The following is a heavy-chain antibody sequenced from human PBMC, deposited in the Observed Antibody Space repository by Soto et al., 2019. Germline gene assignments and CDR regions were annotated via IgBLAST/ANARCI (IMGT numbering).Heavy chain of an antibody. CDR2: ISSSSSYI. D-gene: IGHD5-18*01. CDR1: GFTFSSYS. Sequence: PGGSLRLSCAASGFTFSSYSMNWVRQAPGKGLEWVSSISSSSSYIYYADSVKGRFTISRDNAKNSLYLQMNSLRAEDTAVYYCARDLTAGSDWFDPWGQGTLVTVSS. J-gene: IGHJ5*02. V-gene: IGHV3-21*01. CDR3: ARDLTAGSDWFDP.